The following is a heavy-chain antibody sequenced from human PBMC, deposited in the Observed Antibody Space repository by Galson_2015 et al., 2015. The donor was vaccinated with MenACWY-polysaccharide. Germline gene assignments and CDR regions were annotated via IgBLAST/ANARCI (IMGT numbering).Heavy chain of an antibody. V-gene: IGHV4-34*01. CDR3: ARGVGARSRFGL. D-gene: IGHD1-26*01. Sequence: PSLKSRVTISVDTSKNQFSLKLSSVTAADTAVYCCARGVGARSRFGLWGQGTLVTVSS. J-gene: IGHJ5*02.